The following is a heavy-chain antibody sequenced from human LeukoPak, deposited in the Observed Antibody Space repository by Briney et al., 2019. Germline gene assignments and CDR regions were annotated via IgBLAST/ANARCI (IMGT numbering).Heavy chain of an antibody. J-gene: IGHJ4*02. CDR3: ASRLGLLYNY. V-gene: IGHV4-34*01. Sequence: SETLSLTCAVYGGSFSGYYWSWIRQPPGKGLEWIGEINHSGSTNYNPSLKSRVTISVDTSKNQFSLKLSPVTTADTAVYYCASRLGLLYNYWGQGTLVTVSS. CDR2: INHSGST. D-gene: IGHD2-2*02. CDR1: GGSFSGYY.